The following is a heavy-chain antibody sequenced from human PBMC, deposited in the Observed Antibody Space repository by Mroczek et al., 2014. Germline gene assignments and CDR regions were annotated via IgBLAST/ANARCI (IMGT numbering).Heavy chain of an antibody. Sequence: VQLVESGGGLVKPGGSLRLSCAASGFTFSNAWMSWVRQAPGKGLEWVGRIKSKTDGGTTDYAAPVKGRFTISRDDSKNTLYLQMNSLKTEDTAVYYCTTDSTGPRXVIAAAGPSPFDYWGQGTLVTVSS. CDR2: IKSKTDGGTT. D-gene: IGHD6-13*01. J-gene: IGHJ4*02. CDR3: TTDSTGPRXVIAAAGPSPFDY. V-gene: IGHV3-15*01. CDR1: GFTFSNAW.